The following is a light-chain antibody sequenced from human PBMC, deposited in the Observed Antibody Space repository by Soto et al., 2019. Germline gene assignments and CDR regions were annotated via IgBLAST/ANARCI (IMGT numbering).Light chain of an antibody. CDR2: GAS. J-gene: IGKJ4*01. CDR3: LQHHTYPAT. Sequence: EIVVTQSPALLSVSPGERVTLSCRASQSVISSIAWYQQKLGQAPRLLIYGASTRATGIPARFSGSGSGTEFFLTISSLQPEDFATYYCLQHHTYPATFGGGTKVEI. V-gene: IGKV3-15*01. CDR1: QSVISS.